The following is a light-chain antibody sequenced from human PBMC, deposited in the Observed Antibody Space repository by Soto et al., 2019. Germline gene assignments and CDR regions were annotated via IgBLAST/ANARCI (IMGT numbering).Light chain of an antibody. CDR3: QQVHDYPIT. CDR1: QDISSY. Sequence: DIQLTQSPSFLSASVGDRVTVTCRSSQDISSYLAWYQQKPGKAPEILIYGASTLQSGVPPRFGGSGSGTAFTLTISSLQPEDFATYFCQQVHDYPITFGGGTKVDNK. J-gene: IGKJ4*01. V-gene: IGKV1-9*01. CDR2: GAS.